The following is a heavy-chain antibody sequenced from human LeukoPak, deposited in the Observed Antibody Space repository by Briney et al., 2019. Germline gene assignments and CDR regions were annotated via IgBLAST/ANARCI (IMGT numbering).Heavy chain of an antibody. CDR3: ARDPSFGVRGNYFDY. J-gene: IGHJ4*02. CDR1: GGSISSHY. D-gene: IGHD3-10*01. V-gene: IGHV4-59*11. Sequence: SETLSLTCTVSGGSISSHYWGWIRQPPGKGLEWIGYIYYSGSTNYNPSLKSRVTISVDTSKNQFSLKLSSVTAADTAVYYCARDPSFGVRGNYFDYWGQGTLVTVSS. CDR2: IYYSGST.